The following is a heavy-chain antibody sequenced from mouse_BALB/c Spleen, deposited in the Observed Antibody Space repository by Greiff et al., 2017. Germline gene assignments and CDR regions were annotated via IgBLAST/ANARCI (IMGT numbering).Heavy chain of an antibody. CDR2: IDPETGGT. D-gene: IGHD2-12*01. CDR1: GYTFTDYE. J-gene: IGHJ2*01. Sequence: VQLQQSGAELVRPGASVTLSCKASGYTFTDYEMHWVKQTPVHGLEWIGAIDPETGGTAYNQKFKGKATLTADKSSSTAYMELRSLTSEDSAVYYCTRNDGSYWGQGTTLTVSS. V-gene: IGHV1-15*01. CDR3: TRNDGSY.